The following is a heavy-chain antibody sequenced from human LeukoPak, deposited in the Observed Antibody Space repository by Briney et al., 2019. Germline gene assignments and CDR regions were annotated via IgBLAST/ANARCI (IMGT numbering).Heavy chain of an antibody. CDR3: ARDGGDYGNYYFDY. CDR2: TSHDGSHT. D-gene: IGHD4-11*01. CDR1: GLTFSGFD. Sequence: PGGSLRLSCAASGLTFSGFDMYWVRQAPGKGLEWVAVTSHDGSHTQHADSVKGRFTISRDNSKNTLYLQMNSLRAEDTAVYYCARDGGDYGNYYFDYWGQGTLVTVSS. V-gene: IGHV3-30*03. J-gene: IGHJ4*02.